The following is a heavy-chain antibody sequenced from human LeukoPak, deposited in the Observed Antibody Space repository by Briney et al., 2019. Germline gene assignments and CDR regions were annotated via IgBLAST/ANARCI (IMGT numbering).Heavy chain of an antibody. J-gene: IGHJ4*02. Sequence: GGSLRLSCAASGFTFDDYAMHWVRQAPGKGLEWVSGISWNSGSIGYADSVKGRFTISRDNAKNSLYLQMNSLRAEDTAVYYCARRRWLAHDYWGQGTLVTVSS. CDR3: ARRRWLAHDY. CDR2: ISWNSGSI. CDR1: GFTFDDYA. D-gene: IGHD6-19*01. V-gene: IGHV3-9*01.